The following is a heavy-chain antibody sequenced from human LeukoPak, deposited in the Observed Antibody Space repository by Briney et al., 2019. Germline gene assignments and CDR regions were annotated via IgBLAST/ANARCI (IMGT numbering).Heavy chain of an antibody. V-gene: IGHV4-59*12. CDR3: ARARVVGTPRGIIIRSLDP. Sequence: PSETLSLTCTVSGGSISSYYWSWIRQTAARGLEWIGFIFYTGSTDLNPSLQSRVSISVDASENQFSLKLSSVTAADTAVYYCARARVVGTPRGIIIRSLDPWGQGTQVTVSS. J-gene: IGHJ5*02. D-gene: IGHD3-10*01. CDR1: GGSISSYY. CDR2: IFYTGST.